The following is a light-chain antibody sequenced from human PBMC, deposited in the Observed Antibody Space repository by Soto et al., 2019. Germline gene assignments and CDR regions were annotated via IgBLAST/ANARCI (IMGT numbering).Light chain of an antibody. J-gene: IGKJ5*01. V-gene: IGKV1-9*01. CDR3: QQLLSYPIT. CDR2: AAS. CDR1: QGISTY. Sequence: DIQMTQSPSTLSASVGDRVTITCRASQGISTYLAWYQQKPGKAPKLLIYAASTLQSGVPLSFSGSGSGTSFTLTISSLQPEDFATYYCQQLLSYPITFGQGTLLEV.